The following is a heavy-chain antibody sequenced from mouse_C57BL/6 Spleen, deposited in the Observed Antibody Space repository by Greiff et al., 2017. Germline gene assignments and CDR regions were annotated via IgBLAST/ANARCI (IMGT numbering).Heavy chain of an antibody. J-gene: IGHJ4*01. V-gene: IGHV1-69*01. CDR2: IAPSDSYT. D-gene: IGHD3-3*01. CDR3: ARSGLVYYAMDY. Sequence: VQLQQPGAELVMPGASVKLSCKASGYTFTSYWMHWVKQRPGQGLEWIGEIAPSDSYTNYKQKFKGKSTLTVDKSSSTAYMQLSSLTSEDSAVYYCARSGLVYYAMDYWGQGTSVTVSS. CDR1: GYTFTSYW.